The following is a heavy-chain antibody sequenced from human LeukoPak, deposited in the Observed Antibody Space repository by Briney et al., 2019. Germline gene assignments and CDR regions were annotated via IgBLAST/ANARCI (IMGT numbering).Heavy chain of an antibody. V-gene: IGHV4-34*01. Sequence: SETLSLTCAVYGGSFSGYYWSWIRQPPGKGLEWIGEINHSGSTNYNPSLKSRVTISVDTSKNQFSLKLSSVTAADTAVCYCARGTMLNVVVVAAKSGWFDPWGQGTLVTVSS. J-gene: IGHJ5*02. CDR2: INHSGST. CDR3: ARGTMLNVVVVAAKSGWFDP. CDR1: GGSFSGYY. D-gene: IGHD2-15*01.